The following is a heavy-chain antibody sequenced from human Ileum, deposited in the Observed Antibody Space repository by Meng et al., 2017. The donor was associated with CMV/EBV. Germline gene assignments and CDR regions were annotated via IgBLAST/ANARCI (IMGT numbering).Heavy chain of an antibody. V-gene: IGHV3-21*01. CDR3: AREGGSFTSPYYYYGMDV. CDR2: ISSSSSYI. J-gene: IGHJ6*02. CDR1: GFPFSSYS. Sequence: GGSLRLSCAASGFPFSSYSMNRVRQAPGKGLEWVSPISSSSSYIYYADSVKGRFTISRDNAKNSLYLQMNSLRAEDTAVYYCAREGGSFTSPYYYYGMDVWGQGTTVTVSS. D-gene: IGHD6-13*01.